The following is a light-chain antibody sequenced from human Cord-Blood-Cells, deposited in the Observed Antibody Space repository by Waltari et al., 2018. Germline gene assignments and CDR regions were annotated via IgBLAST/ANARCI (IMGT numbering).Light chain of an antibody. J-gene: IGLJ3*02. CDR1: SLRSYY. CDR2: GKN. Sequence: SSELTQDPAVSVALGQTVRITCQGDSLRSYYASWYQQKTGRAPVLVSYGKNNRPSGIPDPFSGSSSGNTASLTITGAQAEDEADYYCDSRDSSGNHFWVFGGGTKLTVL. V-gene: IGLV3-19*01. CDR3: DSRDSSGNHFWV.